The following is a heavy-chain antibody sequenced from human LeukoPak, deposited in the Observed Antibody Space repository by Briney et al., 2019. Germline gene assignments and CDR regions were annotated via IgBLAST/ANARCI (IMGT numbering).Heavy chain of an antibody. J-gene: IGHJ4*02. Sequence: SETLSLTCAVSGYSISSGYYWGWIRQPPGKGLEWIGSIYHSGSTYYNPSLKSRVTISVDTSKNQFYLKLSSVTAADTAVYYCARTGKTGGDYWGQGTLVTVSS. CDR3: ARTGKTGGDY. D-gene: IGHD1-14*01. V-gene: IGHV4-38-2*01. CDR1: GYSISSGYY. CDR2: IYHSGST.